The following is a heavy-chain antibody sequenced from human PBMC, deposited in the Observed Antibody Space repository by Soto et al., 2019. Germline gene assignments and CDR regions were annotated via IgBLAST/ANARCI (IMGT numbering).Heavy chain of an antibody. CDR2: IIPIFGTA. V-gene: IGHV1-69*06. D-gene: IGHD2-2*01. CDR3: ARGFCSSTSCYDNYGMDV. Sequence: GASVKVSCKASGGTFSSYAISWVRQAPGQGPEWMGGIIPIFGTANYAQKFRGRVTITADKSTSTAYMELSSLRSEDTAVYYCARGFCSSTSCYDNYGMDVWGQGTTVTVSS. J-gene: IGHJ6*02. CDR1: GGTFSSYA.